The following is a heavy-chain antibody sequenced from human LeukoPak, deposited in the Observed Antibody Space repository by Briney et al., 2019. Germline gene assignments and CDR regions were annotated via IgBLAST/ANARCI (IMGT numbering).Heavy chain of an antibody. D-gene: IGHD2-15*01. Sequence: PSDTESLTCTVCNDSFSNYYWMWLRQPAGKALEWIGYVYYTDKTHYNPSLTSRVFISADTSQNQFSLRLSSVTAADTAVYYCARGGTPDAFDIWGQGTMVTVSS. CDR3: ARGGTPDAFDI. J-gene: IGHJ3*02. CDR2: VYYTDKT. CDR1: NDSFSNYY. V-gene: IGHV4-59*07.